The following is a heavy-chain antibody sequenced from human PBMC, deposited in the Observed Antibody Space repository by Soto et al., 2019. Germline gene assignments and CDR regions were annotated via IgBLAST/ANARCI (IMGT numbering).Heavy chain of an antibody. D-gene: IGHD3-10*01. CDR3: AREIERLLGY. Sequence: GGSLRRSCAASGLSISSYAMHWNRQAPGKGLEWMAVISYDGYNKDYADSMKGRFTISRDNSKNTLYLQMNSLRVEDTAVYYCAREIERLLGYWGQGTLVTVSS. CDR1: GLSISSYA. V-gene: IGHV3-30-3*01. CDR2: ISYDGYNK. J-gene: IGHJ4*02.